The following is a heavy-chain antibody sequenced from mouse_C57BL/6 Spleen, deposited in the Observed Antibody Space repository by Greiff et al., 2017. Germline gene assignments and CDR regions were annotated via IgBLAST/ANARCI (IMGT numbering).Heavy chain of an antibody. J-gene: IGHJ1*03. D-gene: IGHD1-1*01. CDR1: GFSFNTYA. CDR2: IRSTSNNYAT. Sequence: DVKLVESGGGLVQPKGSLKLSCAASGFSFNTYAMNWVRQAPGKGLEWVARIRSTSNNYATYYADSVKDRFTISRDDSESLLYLQMNNLKAWDTAIYCCVREDGSSYGYCDVGGTETTVTVSS. V-gene: IGHV10-1*01. CDR3: VREDGSSYGYCDV.